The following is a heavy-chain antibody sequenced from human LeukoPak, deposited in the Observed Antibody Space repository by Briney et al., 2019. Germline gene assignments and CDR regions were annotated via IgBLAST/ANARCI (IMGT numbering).Heavy chain of an antibody. CDR3: ARDGPPYDSSGYYSYYFDY. J-gene: IGHJ4*02. V-gene: IGHV3-30-3*01. CDR2: ISYDGSNK. Sequence: GGSLRLSCAASGFTFSNYAMHWVRQAPGKGLEWVAVISYDGSNKYYADSVQGRITISRDNSMNTLYLQMNSLRAEDTAVYYCARDGPPYDSSGYYSYYFDYWGQGTLVTVSS. D-gene: IGHD3-22*01. CDR1: GFTFSNYA.